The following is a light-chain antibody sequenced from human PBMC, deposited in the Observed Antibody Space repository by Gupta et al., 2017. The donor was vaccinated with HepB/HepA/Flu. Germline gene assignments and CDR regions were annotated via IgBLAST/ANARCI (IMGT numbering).Light chain of an antibody. J-gene: IGLJ2*01. CDR2: GNS. CDR1: SSNIGAGYD. CDR3: QSYDSSLSGSEVI. V-gene: IGLV1-40*01. Sequence: QSVLTQPPSVSGAPGQRVTISCTGSSSNIGAGYDVHWYQQLPGTAPKLLINGNSNRPSGVPDRFSGSRSGTSASLAITGLQTEDEAGYCQSYDSSLSGSEVIFGGGTKLTVL.